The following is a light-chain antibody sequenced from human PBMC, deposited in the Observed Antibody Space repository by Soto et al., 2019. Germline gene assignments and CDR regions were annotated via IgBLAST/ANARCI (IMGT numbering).Light chain of an antibody. Sequence: DIQMTQSPSSLSASVGDTVTITCRASQSINSYLTWYQRKPGKAPKLLIYAASSLQSGVPSRFSGSGSGTDFTLTISSLQPEDFATYYCQQANSFPRTFGQGTKVDIK. V-gene: IGKV1-12*01. CDR1: QSINSY. J-gene: IGKJ1*01. CDR2: AAS. CDR3: QQANSFPRT.